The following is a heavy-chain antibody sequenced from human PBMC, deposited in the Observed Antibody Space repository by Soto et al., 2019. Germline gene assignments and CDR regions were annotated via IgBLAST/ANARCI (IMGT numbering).Heavy chain of an antibody. Sequence: QVHLQDSGPGLVNPSETLSLTCTASCGSISSYYWSWIRQPPGMGLEWIGYIYYSGSTNYNPSLKSRVTISVDTSKNQFSLKLSSVTAADTAVYYCARDGVCSTLIFDYWGQGTLVTVSS. D-gene: IGHD2-8*01. J-gene: IGHJ4*02. V-gene: IGHV4-59*01. CDR1: CGSISSYY. CDR3: ARDGVCSTLIFDY. CDR2: IYYSGST.